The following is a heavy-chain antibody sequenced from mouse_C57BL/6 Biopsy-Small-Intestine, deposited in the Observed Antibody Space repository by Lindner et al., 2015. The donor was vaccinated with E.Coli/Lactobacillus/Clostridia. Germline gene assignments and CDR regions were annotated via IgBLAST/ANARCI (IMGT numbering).Heavy chain of an antibody. V-gene: IGHV1-84*01. D-gene: IGHD1-1*01. J-gene: IGHJ2*01. CDR2: IYPGNSNT. CDR3: AREGTVYYFDY. CDR1: GYTFTDYY. Sequence: VQLQESGPELVKPGASLKIFCKASGYTFTDYYINWVKQRPGQGLEWIGWIYPGNSNTKYNEKFKGEATLSVDTSSSTAYMQLSSLTSEDSAVYFCAREGTVYYFDYWGQGTTLTVSS.